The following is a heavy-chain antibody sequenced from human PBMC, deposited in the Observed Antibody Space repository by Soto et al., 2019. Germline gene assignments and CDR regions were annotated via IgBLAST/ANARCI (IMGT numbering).Heavy chain of an antibody. Sequence: GASVKVSCKASGYTFTSYAMHWVRQAPGQRLEWMGWINAGNGNTKYSQKFQGRVTITRDTSASTAYMELNSLRAEDTAVYYCAREGFGPRKTHDYPNWGWFDPWGQGTLVTVSS. D-gene: IGHD4-17*01. J-gene: IGHJ5*02. CDR1: GYTFTSYA. V-gene: IGHV1-3*01. CDR2: INAGNGNT. CDR3: AREGFGPRKTHDYPNWGWFDP.